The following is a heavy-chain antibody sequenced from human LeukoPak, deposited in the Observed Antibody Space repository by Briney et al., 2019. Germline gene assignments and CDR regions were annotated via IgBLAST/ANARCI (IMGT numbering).Heavy chain of an antibody. Sequence: SETLSLTCTVSGGSISSYYWSWIRQPPGKGLEWIGYIYYSGSTNYNPSLKSRVTISVDTSKNQFSLKLSSVTAADTAVYYCAREGTNQYYYYYMDVWGKGTTVTVSS. CDR2: IYYSGST. CDR3: AREGTNQYYYYYMDV. D-gene: IGHD3-10*01. CDR1: GGSISSYY. J-gene: IGHJ6*03. V-gene: IGHV4-59*01.